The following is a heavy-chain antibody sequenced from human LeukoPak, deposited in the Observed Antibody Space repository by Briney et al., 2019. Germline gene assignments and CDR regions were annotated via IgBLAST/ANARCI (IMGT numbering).Heavy chain of an antibody. V-gene: IGHV1-2*02. CDR1: GYTFTGYY. J-gene: IGHJ4*02. D-gene: IGHD6-19*01. CDR2: INPNSGGT. CDR3: ARDPYSSGWDHFDY. Sequence: GASVKVSCKASGYTFTGYYMHWVRQAPGQGLEWMGWINPNSGGTNYAQKFQGRVTMTRDTSISTAYMELSRLRSDDTAVYYCARDPYSSGWDHFDYWGQGTLVTVSS.